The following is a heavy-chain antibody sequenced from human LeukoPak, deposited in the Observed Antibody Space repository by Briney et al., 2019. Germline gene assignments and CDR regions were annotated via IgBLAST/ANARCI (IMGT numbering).Heavy chain of an antibody. D-gene: IGHD3-22*01. J-gene: IGHJ6*03. CDR1: GGSFSDYY. V-gene: IGHV4-34*01. CDR3: ARGRQDVNMILVVMAGVSYYLDV. Sequence: PSETLSLTRAVYGGSFSDYYWTWIRQTPGKGLEWIGEMSPSGSSNYNPSLKSRVTISVDTSKNQFSLKLRSVTAADTAVYYCARGRQDVNMILVVMAGVSYYLDVWSKGTTVTVS. CDR2: MSPSGSS.